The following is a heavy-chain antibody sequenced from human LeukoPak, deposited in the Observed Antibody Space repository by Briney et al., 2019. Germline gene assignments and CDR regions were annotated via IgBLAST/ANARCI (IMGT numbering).Heavy chain of an antibody. D-gene: IGHD1-26*01. J-gene: IGHJ4*02. CDR1: AFTFSSYG. V-gene: IGHV3-30*02. CDR2: IRYDGSNK. Sequence: PGGSLRLTCAASAFTFSSYGMHWVRQAPGKGLEWVAFIRYDGSNKYYADSVKGRFTVSRDNSKNTLFLQMNSLRAEDTAVYYCAKDVYSIVGATVDHWGQGTLVTVSS. CDR3: AKDVYSIVGATVDH.